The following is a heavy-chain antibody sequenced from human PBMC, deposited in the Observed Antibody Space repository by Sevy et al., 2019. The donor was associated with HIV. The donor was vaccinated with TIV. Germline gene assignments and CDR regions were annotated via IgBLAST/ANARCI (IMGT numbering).Heavy chain of an antibody. CDR1: DGSFSGYY. J-gene: IGHJ5*02. CDR3: ARSPPVVVVPGAPSWFDP. CDR2: INESGIT. Sequence: SETLSLTCAVHDGSFSGYYWNWIRQLPGKGLEWIGEINESGITYYNPSLKSRVTISVDTSKKQFSLKLNSVTAADTAVLFCARSPPVVVVPGAPSWFDPWGQGTLVTVSS. D-gene: IGHD2-2*01. V-gene: IGHV4-34*01.